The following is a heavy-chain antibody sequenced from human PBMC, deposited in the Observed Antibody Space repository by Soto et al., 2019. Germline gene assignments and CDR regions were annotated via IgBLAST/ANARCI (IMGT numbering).Heavy chain of an antibody. CDR3: ARDGYDGSGSPYPAY. CDR1: GGSISSYY. V-gene: IGHV4-59*01. Sequence: SETLSLTCAVSGGSISSYYWSWIRQPPGKGLEWIGYIYYSGSTNYNPSLKSRVTISVDTSKNQFSLKLSSVTAADTAVYYCARDGYDGSGSPYPAYWGPGTQVTVSS. CDR2: IYYSGST. J-gene: IGHJ4*02. D-gene: IGHD3-10*01.